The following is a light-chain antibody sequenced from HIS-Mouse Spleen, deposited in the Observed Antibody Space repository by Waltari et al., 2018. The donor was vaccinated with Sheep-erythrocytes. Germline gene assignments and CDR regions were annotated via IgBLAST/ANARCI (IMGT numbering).Light chain of an antibody. CDR2: GAS. CDR3: QQYGSSPLFT. Sequence: EIVLTHSPGTLSLSPGERATLSCRASQSVSSSYLAWDQQKPGQAPRLLIYGASSRATGIPDRFSGSGSGTDFTLTISRLEPEDFAVYYCQQYGSSPLFTFGPGTKVDIK. CDR1: QSVSSSY. J-gene: IGKJ3*01. V-gene: IGKV3-20*01.